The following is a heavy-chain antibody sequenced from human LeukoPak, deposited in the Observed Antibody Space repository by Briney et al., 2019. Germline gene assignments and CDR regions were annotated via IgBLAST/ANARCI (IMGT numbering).Heavy chain of an antibody. J-gene: IGHJ4*02. CDR3: ARDSGYCSSTGCYVHYFDY. Sequence: GRSLRLSCVASESTFSSYSMNWVRQAPGKGLEWVSSIDSSSTYIYTADSLKGRFTISRDNAKNSVYLQMNSLRAEDTAVYYCARDSGYCSSTGCYVHYFDYWGQGTLVTVSS. CDR1: ESTFSSYS. CDR2: IDSSSTYI. D-gene: IGHD2-2*01. V-gene: IGHV3-21*01.